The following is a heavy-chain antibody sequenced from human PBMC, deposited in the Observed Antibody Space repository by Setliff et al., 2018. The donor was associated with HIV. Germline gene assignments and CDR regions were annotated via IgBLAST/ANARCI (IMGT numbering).Heavy chain of an antibody. D-gene: IGHD6-19*01. Sequence: GASVKVSCKASGYTFTRYAVHWVRQAPGQRLEWMGWMNPNSGNTGYAQKFQGRVTMTRNTSISTAYMELSSLRSDDTAAYFCARLGSGWSDSYYYAMDVWGQGTTVTVSS. CDR1: GYTFTRYA. CDR3: ARLGSGWSDSYYYAMDV. V-gene: IGHV1-8*01. CDR2: MNPNSGNT. J-gene: IGHJ6*02.